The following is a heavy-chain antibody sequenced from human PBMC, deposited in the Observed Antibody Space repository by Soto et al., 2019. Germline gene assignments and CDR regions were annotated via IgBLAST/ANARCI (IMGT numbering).Heavy chain of an antibody. Sequence: SETLSLTCTVSGGSISSYYWSWIRQPPGKGLEWIGYIYYSGSTNYNPSLKSRVTISVDTSKNQFSLKLSSVTAADTAVYYCARGFSSGGSPYYFDYWGQGTLVTVSS. CDR3: ARGFSSGGSPYYFDY. D-gene: IGHD2-15*01. CDR1: GGSISSYY. CDR2: IYYSGST. J-gene: IGHJ4*02. V-gene: IGHV4-59*01.